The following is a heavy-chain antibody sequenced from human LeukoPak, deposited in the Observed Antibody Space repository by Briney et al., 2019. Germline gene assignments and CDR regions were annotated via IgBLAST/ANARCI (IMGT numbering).Heavy chain of an antibody. CDR2: ISGSGGST. J-gene: IGHJ4*02. CDR1: GFTFSSYA. CDR3: AKDGGKRWLQTFDY. Sequence: PGGFLRLSCAASGFTFSSYAMSWVRQAPGKGLEWVSAISGSGGSTYYADSVKGRFTISRDNSKNTLYLQMNSLRAEDTAVYYCAKDGGKRWLQTFDYWGQGTLVTVSS. D-gene: IGHD5-24*01. V-gene: IGHV3-23*01.